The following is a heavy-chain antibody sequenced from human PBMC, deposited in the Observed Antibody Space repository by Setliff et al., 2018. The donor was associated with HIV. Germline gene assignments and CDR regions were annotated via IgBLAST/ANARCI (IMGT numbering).Heavy chain of an antibody. CDR3: AREGVNFWTPPGWFDP. CDR2: IYYSGST. V-gene: IGHV4-4*02. D-gene: IGHD3-3*01. J-gene: IGHJ5*02. CDR1: GGSISTSNW. Sequence: SETLSLTCVVSGGSISTSNWWSWIRQPPGKGLEWIGSIYYSGSTYYNSSLKSRVTISVDTSKNQFSLNLSSVTAADTAVYYCAREGVNFWTPPGWFDPWGQGTLVTVSS.